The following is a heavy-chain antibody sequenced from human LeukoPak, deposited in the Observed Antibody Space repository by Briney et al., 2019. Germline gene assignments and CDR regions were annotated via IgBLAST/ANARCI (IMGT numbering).Heavy chain of an antibody. D-gene: IGHD3-16*02. CDR3: ARDGPLVYFDY. CDR1: GASINSGSYY. Sequence: SQTLSLTCTVSGASINSGSYYWTWIRQPAGKGLEWIGRIYTSGSTNYNPSLKSRVTISLDTSKNQFSLKLDSVTAADTAVYYCARDGPLVYFDYWGQGALVTVSS. J-gene: IGHJ4*02. CDR2: IYTSGST. V-gene: IGHV4-61*02.